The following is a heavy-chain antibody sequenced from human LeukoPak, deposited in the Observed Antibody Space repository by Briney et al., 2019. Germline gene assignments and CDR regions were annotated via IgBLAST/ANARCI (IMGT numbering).Heavy chain of an antibody. J-gene: IGHJ4*02. V-gene: IGHV3-23*01. D-gene: IGHD3-10*01. CDR2: ISGSAAAT. CDR1: GFTFSAYG. CDR3: AKRGPGSPQSGKYFFDY. Sequence: GGTLRLSCAASGFTFSAYGMTWVRQAPGKGLEWVSAISGSAAATFYADSVKGRFTISRDNSRSTLYLQMNSLRAEDTAVYYCAKRGPGSPQSGKYFFDYWGQGTLVTVSP.